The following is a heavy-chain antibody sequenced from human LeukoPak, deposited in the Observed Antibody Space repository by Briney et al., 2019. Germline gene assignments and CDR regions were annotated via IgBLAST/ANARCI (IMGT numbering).Heavy chain of an antibody. D-gene: IGHD3-9*01. CDR1: GYTFSGYY. V-gene: IGHV1-18*04. CDR3: ARYYDILTGPTTFDY. Sequence: GASVKVSCKASGYTFSGYYMHWVRQAPGQGLEWMGWISAYNGNTNYAQKLQGRVTMTTDTSTSTAYMELRSLRSDDTAVYYCARYYDILTGPTTFDYWGQGTLVTVSS. CDR2: ISAYNGNT. J-gene: IGHJ4*01.